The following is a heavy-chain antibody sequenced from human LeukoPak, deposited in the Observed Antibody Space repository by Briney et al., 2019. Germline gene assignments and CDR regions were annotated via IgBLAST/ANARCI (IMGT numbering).Heavy chain of an antibody. CDR2: IYHSGST. J-gene: IGHJ4*02. CDR1: GGSISSGGYY. Sequence: TLSLTCTVSGGSISSGGYYWIWIRQPPGKGLEWIGYIYHSGSTYYNPSLKSRVTISVDTSKNQFSLRLSSVTAADTAVYYCARESPYDYGDYGWGQGTLVTVSS. V-gene: IGHV4-30-2*05. CDR3: ARESPYDYGDYG. D-gene: IGHD4-17*01.